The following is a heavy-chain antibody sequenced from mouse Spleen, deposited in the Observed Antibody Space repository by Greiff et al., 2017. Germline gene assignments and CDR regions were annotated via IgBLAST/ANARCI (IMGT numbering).Heavy chain of an antibody. D-gene: IGHD1-1*01. CDR1: GYSITSGYY. CDR3: ARAGYYGSSYLFAY. V-gene: IGHV3-6*01. Sequence: VQLKESGPGLVKPSQSLSLTCSVTGYSITSGYYWNWIRQFPGNKLEWMGYISYDGSNNYNPSLKNRISITRDTSKNQFFLKLNSVTTEDTATYYGARAGYYGSSYLFAYWGQGTLVTVSA. CDR2: ISYDGSN. J-gene: IGHJ3*01.